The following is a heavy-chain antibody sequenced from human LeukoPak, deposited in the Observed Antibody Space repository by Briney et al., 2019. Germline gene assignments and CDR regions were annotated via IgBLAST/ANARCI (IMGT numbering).Heavy chain of an antibody. D-gene: IGHD3-16*01. Sequence: SETLSLTCSVSGASVSDGNYYWSWIRQPPGKGLEWIGYMFYSESTKYNPSLKSRVTISVDKSKNQFSLHMSSVTAADTAVYYCARGDYYAGGGRNWFDPWSQGTLVTVSS. V-gene: IGHV4-61*01. J-gene: IGHJ5*02. CDR3: ARGDYYAGGGRNWFDP. CDR2: MFYSEST. CDR1: GASVSDGNYY.